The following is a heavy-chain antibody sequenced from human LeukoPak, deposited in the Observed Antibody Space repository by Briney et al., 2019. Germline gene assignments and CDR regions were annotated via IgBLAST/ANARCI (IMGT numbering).Heavy chain of an antibody. J-gene: IGHJ4*02. CDR3: ARLSPYVTAPTPYFDY. Sequence: ASVKVSCKASGYTFTSYGISWVRQAPGQGLEWMGWISAYNGNTNYAQKLQGRVTMTTDTSTSTAYMELRSLRSDDTAVYYCARLSPYVTAPTPYFDYWGQGTLVTVSS. V-gene: IGHV1-18*01. CDR1: GYTFTSYG. D-gene: IGHD2-21*02. CDR2: ISAYNGNT.